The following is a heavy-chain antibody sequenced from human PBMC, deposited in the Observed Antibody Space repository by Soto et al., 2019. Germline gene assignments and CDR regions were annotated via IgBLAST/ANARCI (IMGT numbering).Heavy chain of an antibody. J-gene: IGHJ4*02. CDR2: ISSSSSTI. V-gene: IGHV3-48*01. CDR3: ARDYSSYGPFDY. CDR1: GFTVSSNY. Sequence: GGSLRLSCAASGFTVSSNYMNWVGQAPGKGLEWVSYISSSSSTIYYADSVKGRFTISRDNAKNSLYLQMNSLRAEDTAVYYCARDYSSYGPFDYWGQGTLVTVSS. D-gene: IGHD5-18*01.